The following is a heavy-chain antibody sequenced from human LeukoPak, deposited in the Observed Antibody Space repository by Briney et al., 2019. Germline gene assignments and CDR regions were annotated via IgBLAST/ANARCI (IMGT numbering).Heavy chain of an antibody. D-gene: IGHD2-15*01. Sequence: SVKVSCKASGGTFSSYAISWVRQAPGQGLEWMEGIIPIFGTANYAQKFQGRVTITTDESTSTAYMELSSLRSEDTAVYYCARGDIVVVVAATGWFDPWGQGTLVTVSS. CDR1: GGTFSSYA. V-gene: IGHV1-69*05. CDR3: ARGDIVVVVAATGWFDP. J-gene: IGHJ5*02. CDR2: IIPIFGTA.